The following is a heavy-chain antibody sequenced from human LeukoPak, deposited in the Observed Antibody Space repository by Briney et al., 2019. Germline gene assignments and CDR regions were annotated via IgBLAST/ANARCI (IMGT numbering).Heavy chain of an antibody. Sequence: ASVKVSCKASEYTFTAYYIHWVRQAPGQGLGWMGWVNPKSGGRNYAQKFQDRVTMTRDTSIRTAYMELRSLGSDDTAVYYCARDVSGDNWFDSWGQGTLVTVSS. J-gene: IGHJ5*01. CDR1: EYTFTAYY. CDR3: ARDVSGDNWFDS. CDR2: VNPKSGGR. V-gene: IGHV1-2*02. D-gene: IGHD4-17*01.